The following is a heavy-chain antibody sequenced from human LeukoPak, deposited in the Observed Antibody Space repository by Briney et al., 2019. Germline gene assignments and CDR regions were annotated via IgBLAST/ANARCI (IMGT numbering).Heavy chain of an antibody. CDR2: ISSDGDRT. J-gene: IGHJ4*02. V-gene: IGHV3-30-3*01. Sequence: PGGSLRLSCAASGFTFSNYAMHWVRQAPGKGLEWVTIISSDGDRTFYADSVKGRFTISRDDSQNTLYLQMDRLRLDDPAVYYCARDELGDYWGQGALVTVSS. D-gene: IGHD3-16*01. CDR1: GFTFSNYA. CDR3: ARDELGDY.